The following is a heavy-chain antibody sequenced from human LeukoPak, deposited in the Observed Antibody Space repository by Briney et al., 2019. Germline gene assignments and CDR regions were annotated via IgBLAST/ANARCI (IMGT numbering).Heavy chain of an antibody. Sequence: ASVKVSCKASGYTFTGYYMHWVRQAPGQGLEWMGWINPNSGGTNYAQKFQGRVTMTRDTSISTAYMELSRLRSDDTAVYYCARAFEPYYYDSSGYYYHYWGQGTLVTVSS. CDR2: INPNSGGT. D-gene: IGHD3-22*01. J-gene: IGHJ4*02. CDR3: ARAFEPYYYDSSGYYYHY. V-gene: IGHV1-2*02. CDR1: GYTFTGYY.